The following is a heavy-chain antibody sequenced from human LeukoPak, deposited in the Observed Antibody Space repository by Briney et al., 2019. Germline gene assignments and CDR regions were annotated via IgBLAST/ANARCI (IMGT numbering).Heavy chain of an antibody. CDR3: ARDADTAMPDY. D-gene: IGHD5-18*01. CDR2: IIPILGIA. CDR1: GGTFSSYA. J-gene: IGHJ4*02. Sequence: SVKVSCKASGGTFSSYAISWVRQAPGQGLEWMGKIIPILGIANYAQKFQGRVTITADKSTSTAYMELSSLRSEDTAVYYCARDADTAMPDYWGQGTLVTVSS. V-gene: IGHV1-69*04.